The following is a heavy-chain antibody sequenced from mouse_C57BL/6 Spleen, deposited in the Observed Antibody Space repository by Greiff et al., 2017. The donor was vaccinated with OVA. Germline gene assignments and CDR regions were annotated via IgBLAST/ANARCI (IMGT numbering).Heavy chain of an antibody. J-gene: IGHJ4*01. CDR1: GYSITSGYY. D-gene: IGHD3-1*01. Sequence: EVQRVESGPGLVKPSQSLSLTCSVTGYSITSGYYWNWIRQFPGNKLEWMGYISYDGSNNYNPSLKNRISITRDTSKNQFFLKLNSVTTEDTATYYCARRDSGLRYAMDYWGQGTSVTVSS. V-gene: IGHV3-6*01. CDR2: ISYDGSN. CDR3: ARRDSGLRYAMDY.